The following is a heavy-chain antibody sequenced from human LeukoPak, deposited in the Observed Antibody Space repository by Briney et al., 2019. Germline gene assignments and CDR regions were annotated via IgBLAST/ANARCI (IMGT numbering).Heavy chain of an antibody. V-gene: IGHV4-31*03. D-gene: IGHD2-21*02. CDR2: IYYSGST. CDR1: GGSISSGGYY. CDR3: AREYCGGDCYSD. J-gene: IGHJ4*02. Sequence: SQTLSLTCTVSGGSISSGGYYWSWIRQHPGKGLEWIGYIYYSGSTYYNPSLKSRVTISVDTSKNQFSLKLSSVTAADTAVYYCAREYCGGDCYSDRGQGTLVTVSS.